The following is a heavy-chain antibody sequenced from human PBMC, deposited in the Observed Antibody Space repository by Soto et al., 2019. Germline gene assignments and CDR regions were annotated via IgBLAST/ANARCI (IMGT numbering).Heavy chain of an antibody. J-gene: IGHJ6*03. CDR2: IYYSGST. Sequence: QPPGKGLEWIGYIYYSGSTNYNPSLKSRVTISVDTSKNQFSLKLSSVTAADTAVYYCASTVTLGRYYYYMDVWGKRTTVTVSS. V-gene: IGHV4-59*01. CDR3: ASTVTLGRYYYYMDV. D-gene: IGHD4-4*01.